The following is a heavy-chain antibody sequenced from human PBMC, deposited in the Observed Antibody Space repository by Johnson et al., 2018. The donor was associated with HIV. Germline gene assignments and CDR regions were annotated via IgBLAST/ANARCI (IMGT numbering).Heavy chain of an antibody. CDR2: IKTKTDGGTT. D-gene: IGHD6-19*01. CDR1: GFTFSDYS. V-gene: IGHV3-15*01. Sequence: VQLVESGGGLVKPGGSLRLSCAASGFTFSDYSMTWIRQAPGKGLEWVGRIKTKTDGGTTDYPAPVKGRFTISRDDSKNTLYLQMNSLKIEDTAVYYCTSESSGWYGGAFDIWGQGTMVTVSS. J-gene: IGHJ3*02. CDR3: TSESSGWYGGAFDI.